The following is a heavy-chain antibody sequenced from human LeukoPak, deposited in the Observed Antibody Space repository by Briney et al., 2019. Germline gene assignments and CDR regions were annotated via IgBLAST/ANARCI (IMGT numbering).Heavy chain of an antibody. D-gene: IGHD3-16*01. Sequence: GGSLRLSCAASGFTFSSYAMHWVRQAPGKGLEWVAVISYDGSNKYYADSVKGRFTISRDNSKNTLYLQMNSLRAEDTAVYYCVRDGSYGSGFWGQGTLVTVSS. J-gene: IGHJ1*01. CDR1: GFTFSSYA. V-gene: IGHV3-30-3*01. CDR3: VRDGSYGSGF. CDR2: ISYDGSNK.